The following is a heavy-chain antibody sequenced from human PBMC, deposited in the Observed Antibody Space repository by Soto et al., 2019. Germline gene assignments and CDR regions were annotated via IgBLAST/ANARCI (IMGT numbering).Heavy chain of an antibody. V-gene: IGHV1-8*01. Sequence: QVQLVQSGAEVKKPGASVKVSCKASGYTFTTYEINWVRQVPGKGLEWMGWMSPSSGNTGYVDQFRGRVTMTSNTSMTPAYMELSSLRSEDTAVYYCARVGGQLFGDHGMDVWGQGTTVTVSS. CDR2: MSPSSGNT. CDR3: ARVGGQLFGDHGMDV. J-gene: IGHJ6*02. CDR1: GYTFTTYE. D-gene: IGHD3-10*01.